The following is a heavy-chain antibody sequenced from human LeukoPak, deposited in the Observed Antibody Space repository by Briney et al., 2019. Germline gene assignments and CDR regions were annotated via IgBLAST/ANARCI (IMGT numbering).Heavy chain of an antibody. D-gene: IGHD3-3*01. Sequence: PGGSLRLSCAASGFTFNNYAMSWVRQAPGQGLEWVSCISDSGAGTYFADSVKGRFIISRDNSKNTLYLQMSSLRADDTAVYYCAKRQRITLFGVNTDYFDYWGQGTLVTVSS. J-gene: IGHJ4*02. CDR1: GFTFNNYA. V-gene: IGHV3-23*01. CDR3: AKRQRITLFGVNTDYFDY. CDR2: ISDSGAGT.